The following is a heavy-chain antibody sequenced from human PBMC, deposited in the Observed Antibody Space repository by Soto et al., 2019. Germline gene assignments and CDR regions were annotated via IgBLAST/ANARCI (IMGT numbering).Heavy chain of an antibody. CDR2: MSYAGTYK. V-gene: IGHV3-30*18. Sequence: QVQLVESGGGVVQPGRSLRLSCAVSGFTFSDYGMHWVRQAPGKGLEWVAVMSYAGTYKYYADSVKGRFTISRDLSGNTLFLQMNSLRREDTAVYFCAKEMYPRTVLDSSSPWGDYWGQGTLVTVSS. J-gene: IGHJ4*02. CDR1: GFTFSDYG. CDR3: AKEMYPRTVLDSSSPWGDY. D-gene: IGHD6-6*01.